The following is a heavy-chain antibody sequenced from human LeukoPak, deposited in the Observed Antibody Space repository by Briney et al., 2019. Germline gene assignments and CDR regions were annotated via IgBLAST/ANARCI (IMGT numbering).Heavy chain of an antibody. CDR1: GFTFSSYS. J-gene: IGHJ4*02. V-gene: IGHV3-21*01. Sequence: GGSLRLSCAASGFTFSSYSMNWVRQAPGKGLEWVSSISSSSSYIYYADSVKGRFTISRDNAKNSLYLQMNSLRAEDTAVYYCARDGEDDTPASFDYWGQGTLVTVSS. D-gene: IGHD3-9*01. CDR3: ARDGEDDTPASFDY. CDR2: ISSSSSYI.